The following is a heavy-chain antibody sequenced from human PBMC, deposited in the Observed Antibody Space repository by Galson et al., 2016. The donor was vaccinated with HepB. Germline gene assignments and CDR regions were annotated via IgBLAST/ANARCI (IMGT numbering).Heavy chain of an antibody. D-gene: IGHD3-3*01. J-gene: IGHJ4*02. CDR2: ISFDGSYK. V-gene: IGHV3-30*18. CDR3: AKDAGVIWSWGDFDY. Sequence: SLRLSCAASGFTFSTHGIHWVRQAPGKGLEWVAVISFDGSYKYYADSVKGRFTISRDNSKNTLYLQMNSLRAEDTAVYYCAKDAGVIWSWGDFDYWGQGTLVTVSS. CDR1: GFTFSTHG.